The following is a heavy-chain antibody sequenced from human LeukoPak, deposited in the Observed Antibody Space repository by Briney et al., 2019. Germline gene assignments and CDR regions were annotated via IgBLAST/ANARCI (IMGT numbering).Heavy chain of an antibody. CDR3: TRLTGTTGFDY. V-gene: IGHV3-7*01. Sequence: GGSLRLSCAASGFPFSSYWMSWVRRAPGKGLEWVANIKQDGSDKYYVDSVKGRFTISRDNAKNSLSLQMNSLRADDTAVYYCTRLTGTTGFDYWGQGTLVTVSS. CDR1: GFPFSSYW. D-gene: IGHD1-1*01. J-gene: IGHJ4*02. CDR2: IKQDGSDK.